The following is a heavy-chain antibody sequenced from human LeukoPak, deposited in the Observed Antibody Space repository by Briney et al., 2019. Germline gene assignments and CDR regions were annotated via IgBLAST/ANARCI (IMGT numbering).Heavy chain of an antibody. V-gene: IGHV3-66*01. CDR2: IYSGGDT. D-gene: IGHD1-26*01. J-gene: IGHJ4*02. CDR3: ARSMFSGSYLHRDY. Sequence: GGSLRLSCAASGFTVSSNYMGWVRQAPGKGLEWVSLIYSGGDTYYADSVKGRFTISRDISENTMHLQMNSLRAEDTAVYYCARSMFSGSYLHRDYWGQGTLVTVSS. CDR1: GFTVSSNY.